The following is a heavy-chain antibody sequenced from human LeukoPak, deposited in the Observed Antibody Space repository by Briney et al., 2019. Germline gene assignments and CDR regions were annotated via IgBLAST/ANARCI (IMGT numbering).Heavy chain of an antibody. V-gene: IGHV3-21*01. D-gene: IGHD3-10*01. CDR1: GFTFSSYS. J-gene: IGHJ4*02. CDR2: ISSSSSNI. Sequence: GGSLRLSCAASGFTFSSYSMNWVRQAPGKGLEWVSPISSSSSNIYYVDSVRGRFTISRDNAKNSLYLQMNSLRAEDTAVYYCARDLYGSGRYQRDYWGQGTLVTVSS. CDR3: ARDLYGSGRYQRDY.